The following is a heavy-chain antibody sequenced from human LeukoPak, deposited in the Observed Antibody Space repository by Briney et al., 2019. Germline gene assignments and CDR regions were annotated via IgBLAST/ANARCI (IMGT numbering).Heavy chain of an antibody. CDR3: ARIEYHDYGAEHFQH. CDR1: GGSISSSSYY. J-gene: IGHJ1*01. Sequence: SETLSLTCIVSGGSISSSSYYWGWIRQPPGKGLEWIGSVYYSGSTYYNPSLTGRVTISGDTSKSQFSLKLTSVTAADTAVYYCARIEYHDYGAEHFQHWGQGTLVTVSS. D-gene: IGHD4-17*01. V-gene: IGHV4-39*01. CDR2: VYYSGST.